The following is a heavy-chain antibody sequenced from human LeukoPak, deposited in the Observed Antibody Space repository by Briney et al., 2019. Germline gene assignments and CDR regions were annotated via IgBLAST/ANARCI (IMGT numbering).Heavy chain of an antibody. CDR2: IYSGGST. J-gene: IGHJ6*02. Sequence: GGSLRLSCAASGFTVSSNYMSWVRQAPGKGLEWVSVIYSGGSTYYADSVKGRFTISRDNSKNTLYLQMNSLRAEDTAVYYCARDLRVATAHYYYGMDVWGQGTTVTVSS. CDR3: ARDLRVATAHYYYGMDV. D-gene: IGHD5-12*01. V-gene: IGHV3-53*01. CDR1: GFTVSSNY.